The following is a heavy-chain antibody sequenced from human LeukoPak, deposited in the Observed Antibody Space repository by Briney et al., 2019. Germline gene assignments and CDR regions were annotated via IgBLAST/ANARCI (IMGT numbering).Heavy chain of an antibody. D-gene: IGHD6-13*01. CDR1: GGSITRSNW. Sequence: KPSETLSLTCAVSGGSITRSNWWTWVRQPPGKGLEWVGEIYQSGSTSYMPSLKSRVTISVDKSKNQFSLELRSVTAADTAVYYCASRPVRQQGGGFDCWGQGTLVTVSS. CDR3: ASRPVRQQGGGFDC. J-gene: IGHJ4*02. CDR2: IYQSGST. V-gene: IGHV4-4*02.